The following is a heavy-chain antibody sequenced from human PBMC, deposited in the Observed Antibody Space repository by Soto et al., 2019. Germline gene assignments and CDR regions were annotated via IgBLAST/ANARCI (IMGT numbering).Heavy chain of an antibody. V-gene: IGHV1-18*01. CDR3: VKDRDSNTWPSRDV. Sequence: GASVKVSCKTSGYTFTRNGISWVRQAPGQGLEWMGWISLNSGNIKYAQKLQGRVIMTTDTSTSTAYMELRSLRSDDTAVYYCVKDRDSNTWPSRDVWGPGTTVTVSS. CDR2: ISLNSGNI. CDR1: GYTFTRNG. D-gene: IGHD3-22*01. J-gene: IGHJ6*02.